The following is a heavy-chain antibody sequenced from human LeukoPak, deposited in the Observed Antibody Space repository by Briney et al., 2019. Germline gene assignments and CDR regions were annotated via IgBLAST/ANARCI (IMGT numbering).Heavy chain of an antibody. J-gene: IGHJ4*02. V-gene: IGHV4-59*01. CDR1: GGSISSYY. Sequence: SSETLSLTCTVSGGSISSYYWSWIRQPPGKGLEWIGYISYSGSTNYNPSPKSRVTISVDTSKNQFSLKLSSVTAADTAVYYCANYYDSSGFDYWGQGALVTVSS. D-gene: IGHD3-22*01. CDR2: ISYSGST. CDR3: ANYYDSSGFDY.